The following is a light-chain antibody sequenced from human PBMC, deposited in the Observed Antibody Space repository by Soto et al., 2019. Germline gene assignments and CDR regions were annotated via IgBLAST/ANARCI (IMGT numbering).Light chain of an antibody. CDR3: SSYTSSHTWV. V-gene: IGLV2-14*01. J-gene: IGLJ2*01. CDR2: EVS. CDR1: NSDIGTYNY. Sequence: QSVLTQPASVSGSPGQSITISCTGSNSDIGTYNYISWYQQHPGKAPQVLIFEVSNPPSGVSNRFSGSKSGNTASLTISVLQDDDEADYYCSSYTSSHTWVFGGGTKVTVL.